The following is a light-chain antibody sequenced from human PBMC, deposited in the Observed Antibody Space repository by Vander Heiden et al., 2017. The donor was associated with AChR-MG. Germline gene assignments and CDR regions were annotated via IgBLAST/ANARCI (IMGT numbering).Light chain of an antibody. CDR2: EAT. CDR1: GSDVGSSDL. Sequence: GQSITISCTGTGSDVGSSDLVSWYQQHPGKAPKVMIYEATKRPSGVSDRFAGSKAGNTASLTISGLQTEDEADYYCCAYAGTFTWVFGGGTKLTVL. V-gene: IGLV2-23*01. CDR3: CAYAGTFTWV. J-gene: IGLJ3*02.